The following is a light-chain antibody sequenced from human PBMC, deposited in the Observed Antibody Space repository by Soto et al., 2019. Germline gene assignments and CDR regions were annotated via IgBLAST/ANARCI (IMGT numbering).Light chain of an antibody. Sequence: QSALTQPPSASGSPGQSVTISCTGTSNDVGAYNYVSWYQQHPGKAPKLIICEVNKRPSGVPDRFSGSKSGNTASLTVSGLQAEDEADYYCNSRATNVGGDSWVFGGGTKLTVL. CDR1: SNDVGAYNY. CDR3: NSRATNVGGDSWV. J-gene: IGLJ3*02. V-gene: IGLV2-8*01. CDR2: EVN.